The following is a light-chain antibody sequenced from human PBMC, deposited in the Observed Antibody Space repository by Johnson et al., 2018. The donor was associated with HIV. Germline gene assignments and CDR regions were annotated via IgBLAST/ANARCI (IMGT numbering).Light chain of an antibody. V-gene: IGLV1-51*01. CDR1: SSNIGNSY. CDR2: DNN. J-gene: IGLJ1*01. Sequence: QSILTQPPSVSAAPGQKVTISCSGSSSNIGNSYVSWYQQLPGTAPKLLIYDNNKRPSGIPDRFSGSKSGTSATLGITGLQTGDEADYYCETWDTSLSAGVFGTGTKVTVL. CDR3: ETWDTSLSAGV.